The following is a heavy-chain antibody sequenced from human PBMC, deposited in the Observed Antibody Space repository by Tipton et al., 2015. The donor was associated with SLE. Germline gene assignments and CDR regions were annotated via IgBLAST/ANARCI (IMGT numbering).Heavy chain of an antibody. J-gene: IGHJ3*01. V-gene: IGHV4-39*07. Sequence: TLSLTCTVSGASTSSGRYYWFWIRQSPGGGLEWIGSISYTWSTYYSPSLKSRVTISVDTSKNLFSLNVDSVTAADTAVYFCATSVYSSNYFGSFDLWGQGTMVTVSS. D-gene: IGHD6-13*01. CDR1: GASTSSGRYY. CDR3: ATSVYSSNYFGSFDL. CDR2: ISYTWST.